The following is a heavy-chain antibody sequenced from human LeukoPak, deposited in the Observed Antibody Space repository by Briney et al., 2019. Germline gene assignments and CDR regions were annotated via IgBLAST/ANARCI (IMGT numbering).Heavy chain of an antibody. J-gene: IGHJ3*02. CDR2: TYYRSKWYN. D-gene: IGHD1-26*01. V-gene: IGHV6-1*01. CDR1: GDSFSSNSAA. Sequence: SQTLSLTCAVSGDSFSSNSAAWNWIRQSPSRGLEWLGRTYYRSKWYNGYAVSVKSRITINPDTSKNRFSLQLNSVTPEDTAVYYCARGRPLVGATQNAFDIWGQGTMVTVSS. CDR3: ARGRPLVGATQNAFDI.